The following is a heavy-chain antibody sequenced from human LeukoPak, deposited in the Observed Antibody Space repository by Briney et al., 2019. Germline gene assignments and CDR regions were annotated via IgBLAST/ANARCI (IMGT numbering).Heavy chain of an antibody. J-gene: IGHJ4*02. V-gene: IGHV3-74*01. Sequence: GGSLRVSCAASGFTFSSYWMHWVRQAPGKGLVWVSRINSDGSRTSYADSVKGRFTISRDNAKNTLNLQMNSLRAEDTAVYYCARISSGWYSDYWGQGTLVTVSA. D-gene: IGHD6-19*01. CDR2: INSDGSRT. CDR1: GFTFSSYW. CDR3: ARISSGWYSDY.